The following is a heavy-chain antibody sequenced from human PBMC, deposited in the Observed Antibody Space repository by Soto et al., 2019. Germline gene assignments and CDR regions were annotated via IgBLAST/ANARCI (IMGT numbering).Heavy chain of an antibody. D-gene: IGHD1-26*01. V-gene: IGHV4-34*01. J-gene: IGHJ4*02. CDR3: ARVFSGSYSDY. CDR1: GGSFSGYY. Sequence: SETLSLTCAVYGGSFSGYYWNWIRQPPGKGLEWIGEINHSGSTNYNPSLKTRVTISVDKSKNQFSLKLSSVTVADTAVYYCARVFSGSYSDYWGQGTLVTVSS. CDR2: INHSGST.